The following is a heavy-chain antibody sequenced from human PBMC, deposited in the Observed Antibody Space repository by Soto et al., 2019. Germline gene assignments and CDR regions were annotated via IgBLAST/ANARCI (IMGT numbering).Heavy chain of an antibody. Sequence: LSLTCTVSGGSVTNSSYYWVWVRQSPGKGLEWIGSVYYRGRSYSKSSVKSRVTISVDTSKNRFSLSLNSVTASDTAVYFCVSQRTTVTTQAYFDYWGPGALVTVSS. CDR3: VSQRTTVTTQAYFDY. CDR1: GGSVTNSSYY. V-gene: IGHV4-39*01. J-gene: IGHJ4*02. D-gene: IGHD1-1*01. CDR2: VYYRGRS.